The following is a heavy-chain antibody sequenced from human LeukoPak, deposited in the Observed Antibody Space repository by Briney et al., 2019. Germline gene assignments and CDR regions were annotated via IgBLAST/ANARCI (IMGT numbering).Heavy chain of an antibody. CDR2: IIPILGIA. Sequence: PVKVSCKASGGTFSSYAISWVRQAPGQGLEWMGRIIPILGIANYAQKFQGRVTITADKSTSIAYMELSSLRSEDTAVYYCARIRPLGGDYYYYGMDVWGQGTTVTVSS. CDR3: ARIRPLGGDYYYYGMDV. V-gene: IGHV1-69*04. J-gene: IGHJ6*02. CDR1: GGTFSSYA. D-gene: IGHD2-21*01.